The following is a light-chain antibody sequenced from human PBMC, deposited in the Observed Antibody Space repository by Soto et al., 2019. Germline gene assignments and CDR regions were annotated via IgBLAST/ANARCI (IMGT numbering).Light chain of an antibody. V-gene: IGKV1-8*01. CDR2: AAS. J-gene: IGKJ1*01. Sequence: AIRMTQSPSSFSASTGDRVTITCRASQGISSYLAWYQQKPGKAPKLLIYAASTLQSGVPSRFSGSGSGTDFTHTISCLQSEDFATYYCQQHYSYPQVFGQGTKVDIK. CDR3: QQHYSYPQV. CDR1: QGISSY.